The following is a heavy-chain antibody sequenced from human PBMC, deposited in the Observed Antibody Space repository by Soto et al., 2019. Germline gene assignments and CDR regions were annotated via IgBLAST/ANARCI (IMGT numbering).Heavy chain of an antibody. Sequence: PSETLSLTCTVSGGSISTSYWRWIRQPPGKGLEWIGYIYYDGSTSYNPSLRSRVPISVDTSKNQFSLILSSVTSAATAVYYCAREQLGSGLYVWFERWGQETLVSVS. CDR1: GGSISTSY. CDR3: AREQLGSGLYVWFER. CDR2: IYYDGST. D-gene: IGHD6-25*01. J-gene: IGHJ5*02. V-gene: IGHV4-59*01.